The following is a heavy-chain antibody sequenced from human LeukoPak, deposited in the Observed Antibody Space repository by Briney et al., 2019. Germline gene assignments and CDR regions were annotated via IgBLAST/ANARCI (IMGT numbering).Heavy chain of an antibody. J-gene: IGHJ6*03. CDR1: GYSISNGYY. V-gene: IGHV4-38-2*01. CDR3: ARQHDSSYYYYIDV. CDR2: LYRSDSA. Sequence: SGTLSLTCAVSGYSISNGYYWVWIRQPPGRGLEWIGSLYRSDSAYYNTSLRSRVSMSVDTSKNQFSLTLSFVTAADTAVYYCARQHDSSYYYYIDVWGSGTTVTVSS.